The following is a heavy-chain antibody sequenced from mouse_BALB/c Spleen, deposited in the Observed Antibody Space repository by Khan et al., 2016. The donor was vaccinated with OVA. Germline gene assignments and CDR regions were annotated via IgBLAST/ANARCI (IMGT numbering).Heavy chain of an antibody. CDR2: IWAGGST. D-gene: IGHD1-1*01. J-gene: IGHJ1*01. CDR1: GFSLTSNG. Sequence: QVQLKQSGPGLVAPSQSLSITCTVSGFSLTSNGVHWVRQPPGKGLEWLGVIWAGGSTNYNSALMSRLSISKDNSKSQVFLKMNSLQTDDPAMYYCARAYGNNYWYFDVWGAGTTVTVSS. V-gene: IGHV2-9*02. CDR3: ARAYGNNYWYFDV.